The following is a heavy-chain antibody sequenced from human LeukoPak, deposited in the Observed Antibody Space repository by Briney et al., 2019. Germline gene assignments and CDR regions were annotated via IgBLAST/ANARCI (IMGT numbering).Heavy chain of an antibody. Sequence: GGSLRLSCAASGFIFSSYAMSWVRQAPGKGLEWVSTISGSGGSTYYADSVEGRFTISRDNSKNTLYLQMNSLRAEDTAVYYCARARPQTTEYDYWGQGTLVTVSS. CDR3: ARARPQTTEYDY. J-gene: IGHJ4*02. CDR2: ISGSGGST. CDR1: GFIFSSYA. D-gene: IGHD4-17*01. V-gene: IGHV3-23*01.